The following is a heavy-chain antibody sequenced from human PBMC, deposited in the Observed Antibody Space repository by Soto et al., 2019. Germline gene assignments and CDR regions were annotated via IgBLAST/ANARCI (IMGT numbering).Heavy chain of an antibody. CDR1: GFTFSSYA. V-gene: IGHV3-23*01. D-gene: IGHD2-21*02. CDR3: ARAIVVVTVNLIDY. CDR2: ISGGGGSS. Sequence: GGSLRLSCAASGFTFSSYAMSWVRQAPGKGLEWVSTISGGGGSSNYADSVKGRFTISRDNSKHTLYLQMNSLRAEDTAVYYCARAIVVVTVNLIDYWGQGTLVTGSS. J-gene: IGHJ4*02.